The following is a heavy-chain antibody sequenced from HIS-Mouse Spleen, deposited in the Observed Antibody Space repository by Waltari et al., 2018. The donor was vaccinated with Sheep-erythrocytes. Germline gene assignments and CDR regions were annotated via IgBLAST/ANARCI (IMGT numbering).Heavy chain of an antibody. V-gene: IGHV3-21*01. J-gene: IGHJ4*02. CDR1: GFTLSSYS. D-gene: IGHD1-26*01. CDR2: ISSSSSYI. CDR3: ARVASGATFDY. Sequence: EVQLVESGGGLVKPGGSLRLSCAASGFTLSSYSLNWVRQAPGKGLEWVSSISSSSSYIYYADSVKGRFTISRDNAKNSLYLQMNSLRAEDTAVYYCARVASGATFDYWGQGTLVTVSS.